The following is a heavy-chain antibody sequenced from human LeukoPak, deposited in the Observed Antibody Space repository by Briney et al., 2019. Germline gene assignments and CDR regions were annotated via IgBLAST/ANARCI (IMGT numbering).Heavy chain of an antibody. J-gene: IGHJ5*01. Sequence: PGGSLRLSCVGSGFPFSSYSMNWVRQAPGKGLGWVSSIDLNGNHINYADSVKDRFTISRDNAKNSLFLQMDSLRVEDTAVYYCARDRGLGLPNWFTSWGQGTLVTVSS. D-gene: IGHD2-15*01. V-gene: IGHV3-21*01. CDR3: ARDRGLGLPNWFTS. CDR1: GFPFSSYS. CDR2: IDLNGNHI.